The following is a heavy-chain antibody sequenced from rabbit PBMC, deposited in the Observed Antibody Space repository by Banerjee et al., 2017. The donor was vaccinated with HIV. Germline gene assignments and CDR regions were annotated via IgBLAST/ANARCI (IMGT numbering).Heavy chain of an antibody. Sequence: QEQLVEFGGGLVQPEGSLTLTCTASGFSFSSSQHMCWVRQAPGKGLEWIACIYTGYSGNTYYATWAKGRFTISKTSSTTVTLQMTSLTAADTATYFCARDIYNSGCGTINLWGPGTLVTVS. CDR1: GFSFSSSQH. CDR2: IYTGYSGNT. CDR3: ARDIYNSGCGTINL. V-gene: IGHV1S45*01. J-gene: IGHJ4*01. D-gene: IGHD4-1*01.